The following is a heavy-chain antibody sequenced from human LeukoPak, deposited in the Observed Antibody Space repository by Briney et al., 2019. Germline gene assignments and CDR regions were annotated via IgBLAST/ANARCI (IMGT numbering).Heavy chain of an antibody. Sequence: GSLRLSCSASGFTFDSHAMTWVRPGPGRGLEGVSSLSAGGTTEYNSNSVKGRFTISRDNSKNTLYLQMNSLRAEDAAVYYCARVYCSGETCYDYFDYWGQGTLVTVSS. D-gene: IGHD2-15*01. CDR1: GFTFDSHA. CDR2: LSAGGTTE. CDR3: ARVYCSGETCYDYFDY. V-gene: IGHV3-23*01. J-gene: IGHJ4*02.